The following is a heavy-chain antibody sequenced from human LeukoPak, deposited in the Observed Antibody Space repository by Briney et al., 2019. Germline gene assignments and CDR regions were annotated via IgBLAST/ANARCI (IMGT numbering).Heavy chain of an antibody. J-gene: IGHJ4*02. CDR1: GFTFSGYG. Sequence: PGRSLRLSCAASGFTFSGYGMHWVRQAPGKGLEWVAVISSDGSDKHYADSVKGRFTISRDNSKNTLYLQMNSLRAEDTAVYYCAKGGDYGDYGTTSNDYWGQGTLVTVSS. D-gene: IGHD4-17*01. CDR3: AKGGDYGDYGTTSNDY. CDR2: ISSDGSDK. V-gene: IGHV3-33*05.